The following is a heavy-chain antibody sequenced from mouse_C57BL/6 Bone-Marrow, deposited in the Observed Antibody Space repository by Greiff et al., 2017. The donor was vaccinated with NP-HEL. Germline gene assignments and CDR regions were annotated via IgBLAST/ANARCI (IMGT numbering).Heavy chain of an antibody. D-gene: IGHD4-1*01. CDR2: ISSGSSTI. CDR3: ARTGTDC. CDR1: GFTFSDYG. V-gene: IGHV5-17*01. J-gene: IGHJ2*01. Sequence: EVMLVASGGGLVKPGGSLKLSCAASGFTFSDYGMHWVRQAPEKGLEWVAYISSGSSTIYYADTVKGRFTISRDNAKNTLFLQMTSLRSEDTARYYCARTGTDCWGQGTTLTVSS.